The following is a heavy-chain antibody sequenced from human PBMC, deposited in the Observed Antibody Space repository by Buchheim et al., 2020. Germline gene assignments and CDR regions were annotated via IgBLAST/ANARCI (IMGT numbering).Heavy chain of an antibody. J-gene: IGHJ4*02. D-gene: IGHD3-22*01. CDR2: ISSSSYI. CDR3: ARDRRSERPYDSSGYYKY. V-gene: IGHV3-21*01. Sequence: EVQLVESGGGLVKPGGSLRLSCAASGFTFSSYSMNWVRQAPGKGLEWVSSISSSSYIYYADSMKGRFTISRDNAKNSLYLQMNSLRAEDTAVYYCARDRRSERPYDSSGYYKYWGQGTL. CDR1: GFTFSSYS.